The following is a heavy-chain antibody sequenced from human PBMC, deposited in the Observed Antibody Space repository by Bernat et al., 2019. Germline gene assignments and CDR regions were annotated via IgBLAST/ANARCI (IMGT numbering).Heavy chain of an antibody. J-gene: IGHJ4*02. CDR1: GYTFTGYY. Sequence: QVQLVQSGAEVKKPGASVKVSCKASGYTFTGYYMHWVRQAPGQGLEWMGWINPNSGGTNYAQKFQGWVTMTRDTSISTAYMELSRLRSDDTAVYYCARALMITCGGVAFDYWGQGTLVTVSS. D-gene: IGHD3-16*01. V-gene: IGHV1-2*04. CDR3: ARALMITCGGVAFDY. CDR2: INPNSGGT.